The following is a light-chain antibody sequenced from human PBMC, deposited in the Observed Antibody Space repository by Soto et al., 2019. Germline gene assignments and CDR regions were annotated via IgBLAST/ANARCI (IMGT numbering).Light chain of an antibody. Sequence: SYELTQPPSVSVSPGQTASITCSGDKVGDKYACWYQQKPGQSPVLVIYQDSKRPSGIPERFSGSNSGTTATLTISGTQAMDEADYYCQAWDSSTVVFGGGTKLTVL. CDR2: QDS. CDR3: QAWDSSTVV. J-gene: IGLJ2*01. CDR1: KVGDKY. V-gene: IGLV3-1*01.